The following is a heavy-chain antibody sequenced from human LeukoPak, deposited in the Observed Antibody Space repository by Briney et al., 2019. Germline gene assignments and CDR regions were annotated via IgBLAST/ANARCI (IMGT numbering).Heavy chain of an antibody. V-gene: IGHV3-30-3*01. J-gene: IGHJ4*02. CDR3: ARGDDSSGTIFDY. CDR2: ISYDGSNE. D-gene: IGHD3-22*01. Sequence: GRSLRLSCAASGFTFSSYAMHWVRQAPGKGLEWVAVISYDGSNEYYADSVKGRFTISRDNSKNTLYLQMNSLRAEDTAVYYCARGDDSSGTIFDYWGQGTLVTVSS. CDR1: GFTFSSYA.